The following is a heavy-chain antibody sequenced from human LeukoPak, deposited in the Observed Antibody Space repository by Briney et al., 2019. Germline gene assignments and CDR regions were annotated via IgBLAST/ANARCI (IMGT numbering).Heavy chain of an antibody. J-gene: IGHJ4*02. CDR3: ARGLGYCSGGSCSHFDY. V-gene: IGHV1-8*01. CDR2: MNPNSGNT. CDR1: GYTFTTYD. Sequence: ASVKVSCKASGYTFTTYDINWVRQATGQGLEWMGWMNPNSGNTGYAQKFQGRVTMTRNTSISTAYMELSSLRSEDTAVYYCARGLGYCSGGSCSHFDYWGQGTLVIVSS. D-gene: IGHD2-15*01.